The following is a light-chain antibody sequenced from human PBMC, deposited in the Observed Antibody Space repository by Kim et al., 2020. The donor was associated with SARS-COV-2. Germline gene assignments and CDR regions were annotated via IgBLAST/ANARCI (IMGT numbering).Light chain of an antibody. CDR1: QSLLHSDGESY. J-gene: IGKJ4*01. CDR2: ESS. CDR3: MQSVELPLP. Sequence: DIVMTQTPLSLSVIPGQPASISCKSSQSLLHSDGESYLYWYLQRPGQSPHLLIYESSKRFSGVPDRISGSGSGTDFTLRISRVEAEDVGIYFCMQSVELPLPFGGGTKVDIK. V-gene: IGKV2D-29*02.